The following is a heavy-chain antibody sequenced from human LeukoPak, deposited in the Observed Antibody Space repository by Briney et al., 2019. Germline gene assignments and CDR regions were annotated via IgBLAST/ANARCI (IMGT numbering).Heavy chain of an antibody. CDR1: GGSISSYY. CDR2: IYYSGST. V-gene: IGHV4-59*12. J-gene: IGHJ4*02. Sequence: SETLSLTCTVSGGSISSYYWSWIRQTPGKGLEWVGYIYYSGSTNFNPSLKSRVTMSVDTSKNQFSLKLSSVTAADTAVYYCARDVVAAVGTFDYWGQGTLVTVSS. D-gene: IGHD6-13*01. CDR3: ARDVVAAVGTFDY.